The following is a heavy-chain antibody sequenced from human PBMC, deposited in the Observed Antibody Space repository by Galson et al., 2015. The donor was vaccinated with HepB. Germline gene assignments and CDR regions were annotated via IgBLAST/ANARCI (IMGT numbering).Heavy chain of an antibody. Sequence: SLRLSCAVSGFDVSRYTMTWVRQAPGKGLEWVSGIRGSGDGTYYSDSVKGRFTISRDDSTKTIFLQMESLRVDDTAVYYCARDGSHYELDLWGQGTRVTVSS. CDR1: GFDVSRYT. J-gene: IGHJ5*02. CDR2: IRGSGDGT. CDR3: ARDGSHYELDL. D-gene: IGHD2-15*01. V-gene: IGHV3-23*01.